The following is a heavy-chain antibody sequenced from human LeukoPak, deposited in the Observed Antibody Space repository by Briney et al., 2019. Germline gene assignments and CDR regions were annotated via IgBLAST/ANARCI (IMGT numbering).Heavy chain of an antibody. CDR3: VNYYDSSDYQQPNHFDY. CDR2: IYYSGST. D-gene: IGHD3-22*01. J-gene: IGHJ4*02. CDR1: GGSISSSSYY. Sequence: SETLSLTCTVPGGSISSSSYYWGWIRQPPGTGLDWIGSIYYSGSTYYNPSLKSRFTISVDTSKNQFSLKLSSVTAADTAVYYCVNYYDSSDYQQPNHFDYWGQGTLVTVSS. V-gene: IGHV4-39*01.